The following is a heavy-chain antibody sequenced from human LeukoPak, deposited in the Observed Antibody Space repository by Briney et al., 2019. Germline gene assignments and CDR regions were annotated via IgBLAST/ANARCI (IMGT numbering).Heavy chain of an antibody. V-gene: IGHV4-38-2*02. CDR1: GHSISSGYY. CDR3: ARDEYYDFWSGFGENYMDV. D-gene: IGHD3-3*01. CDR2: IYHSGNT. Sequence: SETLSLTCTVSGHSISSGYYWGWIRQPPGKGLEWIGNIYHSGNTYYNPSLKSRVTISVDTSKNQFSLKLSSVTAADTAVYYCARDEYYDFWSGFGENYMDVWGKGTTVTVSS. J-gene: IGHJ6*03.